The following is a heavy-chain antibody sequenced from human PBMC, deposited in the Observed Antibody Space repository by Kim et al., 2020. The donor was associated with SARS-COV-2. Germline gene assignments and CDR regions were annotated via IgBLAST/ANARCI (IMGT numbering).Heavy chain of an antibody. D-gene: IGHD3-10*01. J-gene: IGHJ6*02. CDR1: GFTFSSYS. CDR2: ISSSSSTI. Sequence: GGSLRLSCAASGFTFSSYSMNWVRQAPGKGLEWVSYISSSSSTIYYADSVKGRFTISRDNAKNSLYLQMNSLRDEDTAVYYCARIFQDYYGSGRYYYYGMDVWGQGTTVTVSS. CDR3: ARIFQDYYGSGRYYYYGMDV. V-gene: IGHV3-48*02.